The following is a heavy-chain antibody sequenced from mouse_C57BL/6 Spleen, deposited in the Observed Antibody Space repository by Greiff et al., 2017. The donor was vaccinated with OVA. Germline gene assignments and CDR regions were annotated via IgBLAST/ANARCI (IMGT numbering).Heavy chain of an antibody. CDR3: ARSDSITSYAMDY. Sequence: QVQLQQSGAELVKPGASVKISCKASGYAFSSYWMNWVKQRPGKGLEWIGQIYPGDGDTNYNGKFKGKATLTADKSSSTAYMQLSSLTSEDSAVYCGARSDSITSYAMDYWGQGTSVTVSA. V-gene: IGHV1-80*01. D-gene: IGHD1-1*01. J-gene: IGHJ4*01. CDR1: GYAFSSYW. CDR2: IYPGDGDT.